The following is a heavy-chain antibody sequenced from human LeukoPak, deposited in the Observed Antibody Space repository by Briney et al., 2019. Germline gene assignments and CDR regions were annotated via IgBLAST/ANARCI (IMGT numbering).Heavy chain of an antibody. J-gene: IGHJ3*02. CDR2: IIPIFGTA. D-gene: IGHD6-13*01. CDR3: ARTATPPHSSSWYEDGVLAFDI. V-gene: IGHV1-69*01. CDR1: GGTFSSYA. Sequence: GSSVKVSCKASGGTFSSYAISWVRQAPGQGLEWMGGIIPIFGTANYAQKFQGRVTITADESTSTAYMELSSLRSEDTAAYYCARTATPPHSSSWYEDGVLAFDIWGQGTMVTVSS.